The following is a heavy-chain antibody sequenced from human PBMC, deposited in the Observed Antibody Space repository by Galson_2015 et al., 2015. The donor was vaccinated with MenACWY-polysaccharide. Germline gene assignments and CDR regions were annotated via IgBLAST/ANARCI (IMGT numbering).Heavy chain of an antibody. J-gene: IGHJ4*02. CDR3: VKAHETSGWNRGPGY. CDR1: GFTFTSYA. CDR2: ISLNGRNT. D-gene: IGHD1-1*01. V-gene: IGHV3-23*01. Sequence: SLRLSCAASGFTFTSYAMSWVRQAPGKGLEWVTVISLNGRNTYYADPVKGRFTISRDNSKNTLYLQMHDLRAKDTAVYYCVKAHETSGWNRGPGYWGQGTLVTVSS.